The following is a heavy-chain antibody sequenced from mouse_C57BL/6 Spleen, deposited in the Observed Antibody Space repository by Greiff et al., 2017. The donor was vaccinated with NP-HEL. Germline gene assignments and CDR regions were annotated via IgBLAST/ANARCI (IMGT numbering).Heavy chain of an antibody. CDR2: IDPETGGT. D-gene: IGHD2-5*01. Sequence: QVQLQQSGAELVRPGASVTLSCKASGYTFTDYEMHWVKQTPVHGLEWIGAIDPETGGTAYNQKFKGKALLTADKSSSTAYMELRSLTSEDSAVYYCTTSGNSNHGDYAMDYWGQGTSVTVSS. CDR1: GYTFTDYE. V-gene: IGHV1-15*01. J-gene: IGHJ4*01. CDR3: TTSGNSNHGDYAMDY.